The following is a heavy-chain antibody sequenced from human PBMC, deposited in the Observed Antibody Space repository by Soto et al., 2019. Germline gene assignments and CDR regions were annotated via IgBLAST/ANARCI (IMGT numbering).Heavy chain of an antibody. CDR1: GGTFSNYV. Sequence: AVKVSCKASGGTFSNYVISWVRQAPGQGLEWMGRIIPMFDSTNYAENFQGRVTMTADESTGTAYMELTGLRSEDTAVYYCARAMGDILTGYFYFDYWGQGTLVTVSS. CDR3: ARAMGDILTGYFYFDY. V-gene: IGHV1-69*13. CDR2: IIPMFDST. J-gene: IGHJ4*01. D-gene: IGHD3-9*01.